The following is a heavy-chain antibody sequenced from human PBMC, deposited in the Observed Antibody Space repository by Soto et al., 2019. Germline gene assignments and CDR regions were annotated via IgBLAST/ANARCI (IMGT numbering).Heavy chain of an antibody. V-gene: IGHV1-2*04. J-gene: IGHJ5*02. CDR1: GYTFTGYY. CDR2: INPNSGGT. CDR3: ARGYSYGYLGGGLGDWFDP. Sequence: QVQLVQSGAEVKKPGASVKVSCKASGYTFTGYYMHWVRQAPGQGLEWMGWINPNSGGTNYAQKFQGWVTMTRDTSISTAYMGLSRLRSDDTAVYYCARGYSYGYLGGGLGDWFDPWGQGTLVTVSS. D-gene: IGHD5-18*01.